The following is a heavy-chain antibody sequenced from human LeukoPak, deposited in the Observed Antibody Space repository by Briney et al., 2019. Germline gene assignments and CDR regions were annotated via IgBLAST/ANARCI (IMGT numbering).Heavy chain of an antibody. Sequence: GASVTVSCKASGGTFSSYAISWVRQAPGQGLEWMGGIIPIFGTANYAQKFQGRVTITADESTSTAYMELSSLRSEDAAVYYCARGRIAAAGTNWNYYYGMDVWGQGTTVTVSS. V-gene: IGHV1-69*13. J-gene: IGHJ6*02. CDR2: IIPIFGTA. CDR3: ARGRIAAAGTNWNYYYGMDV. CDR1: GGTFSSYA. D-gene: IGHD6-13*01.